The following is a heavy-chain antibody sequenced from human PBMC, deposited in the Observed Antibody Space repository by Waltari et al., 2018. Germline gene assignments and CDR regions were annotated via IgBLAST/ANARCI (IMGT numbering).Heavy chain of an antibody. CDR3: ARARDYGDYKYYFDY. Sequence: QVQLVESGGGVVQPGRSLRLSCAASGFTFSSYGMHWVRQAPGKGLEWVAVIWYDGSNKYYADSVKGRFTISRDNSKNTLYLQMNSLRAEDTAVYYCARARDYGDYKYYFDYWGQGTLVTVSS. CDR1: GFTFSSYG. CDR2: IWYDGSNK. V-gene: IGHV3-33*01. J-gene: IGHJ4*02. D-gene: IGHD4-17*01.